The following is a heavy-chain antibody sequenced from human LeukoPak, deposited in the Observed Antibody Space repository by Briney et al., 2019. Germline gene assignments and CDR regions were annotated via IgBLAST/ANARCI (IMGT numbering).Heavy chain of an antibody. Sequence: SETLSLTCTVSGGSLSAYSWSWIRQPPGKGLEWIGYIYYSGSTNYNPSLKSRVTISVDTSKNQFSLKLSSVTAADTAVYYCARGFGFGKYYDFWSGYYYFDYWGQETLVTVSS. CDR3: ARGFGFGKYYDFWSGYYYFDY. V-gene: IGHV4-59*01. CDR2: IYYSGST. CDR1: GGSLSAYS. D-gene: IGHD3-3*01. J-gene: IGHJ4*02.